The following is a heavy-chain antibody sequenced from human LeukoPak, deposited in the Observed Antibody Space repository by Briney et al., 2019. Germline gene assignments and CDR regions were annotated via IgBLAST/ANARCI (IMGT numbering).Heavy chain of an antibody. J-gene: IGHJ4*02. CDR1: GFTFSTYV. Sequence: PGGSLRLSCAASGFTFSTYVMNWVRQAPGKGLQWVSGISASGDSTYYTDSVKGRFTISRDNSKDTLFLQMNSLRAEDTAVYFCAGGHTTMDYHGYWGQGTLVTVSS. V-gene: IGHV3-23*01. CDR2: ISASGDST. CDR3: AGGHTTMDYHGY. D-gene: IGHD3-10*01.